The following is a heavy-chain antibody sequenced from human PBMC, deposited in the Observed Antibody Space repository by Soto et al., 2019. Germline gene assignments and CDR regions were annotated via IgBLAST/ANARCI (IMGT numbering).Heavy chain of an antibody. CDR1: GYTFTGYA. D-gene: IGHD6-19*01. CDR3: ARAVAVPADFDY. V-gene: IGHV1-3*01. CDR2: INAGNGNT. Sequence: ASVKVSCKASGYTFTGYAMHWVRQAPGQRLEWMGWINAGNGNTKYSQRFQGRVTITRDTSASTAYMELSSLRFEDTAVYYCARAVAVPADFDYWGQGTLVTVSS. J-gene: IGHJ4*02.